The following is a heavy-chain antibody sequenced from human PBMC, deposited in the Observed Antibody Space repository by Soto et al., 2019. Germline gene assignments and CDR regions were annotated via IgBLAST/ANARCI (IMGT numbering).Heavy chain of an antibody. CDR1: GGRISSYY. CDR2: IYYSGST. V-gene: IGHV4-59*08. CDR3: ARHAGGSGSYYKSYYYYYMDV. D-gene: IGHD3-10*01. Sequence: QVQLQESGPGLVKPSETLSLTCTVSGGRISSYYWSWIRQPPGKGLEWIGYIYYSGSTNYNPSLKSRVTISVDTSKNQFSLKLSSVTAADTAVYYCARHAGGSGSYYKSYYYYYMDVWGKGTTVTVSS. J-gene: IGHJ6*03.